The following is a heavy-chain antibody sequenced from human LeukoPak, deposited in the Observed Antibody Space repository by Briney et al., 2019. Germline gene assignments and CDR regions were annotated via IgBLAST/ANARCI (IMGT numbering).Heavy chain of an antibody. V-gene: IGHV1-2*06. CDR1: GYTFTGYY. Sequence: ASVKVSCKASGYTFTGYYMHWVRQAPGQGLEWMGLINPNSGGTNYAQKFQGRVTMTRDTSISTAYMELSRLRSDDTAVYYCAREDTRVRGVNITANGDFDYWGPGNLVTVSS. D-gene: IGHD3-10*01. CDR2: INPNSGGT. CDR3: AREDTRVRGVNITANGDFDY. J-gene: IGHJ4*02.